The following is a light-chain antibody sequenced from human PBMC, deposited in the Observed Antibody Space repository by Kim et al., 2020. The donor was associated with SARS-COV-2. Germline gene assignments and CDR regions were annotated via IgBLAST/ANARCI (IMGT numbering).Light chain of an antibody. V-gene: IGLV2-8*01. CDR1: SSDTIFYNY. J-gene: IGLJ2*01. CDR3: ASYAGGADVK. Sequence: GKSVTISCAGTSSDTIFYNYVSWYQQYPGKAPKLIVFDVSKRPSGVPDRFSGSKSGSTASLTVSGLQADDESYYYCASYAGGADVKFGGGTQLTVL. CDR2: DVS.